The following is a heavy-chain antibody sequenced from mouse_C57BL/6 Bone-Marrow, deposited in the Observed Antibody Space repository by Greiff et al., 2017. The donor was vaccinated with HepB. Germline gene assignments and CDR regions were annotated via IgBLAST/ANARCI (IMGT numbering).Heavy chain of an antibody. CDR2: IDTSDSET. Sequence: QVQLQQPGAELVRPGSSVKLSCKASGYTFTSYWMHWVKQRPIQGLEWIGNIDTSDSETHYNQKFKDKATLTVDKYSSTAYMQLSSLTSEDSAVYYCARRDGDYRFAYWGQGTLVTVSA. D-gene: IGHD2-13*01. CDR1: GYTFTSYW. J-gene: IGHJ3*01. CDR3: ARRDGDYRFAY. V-gene: IGHV1-52*01.